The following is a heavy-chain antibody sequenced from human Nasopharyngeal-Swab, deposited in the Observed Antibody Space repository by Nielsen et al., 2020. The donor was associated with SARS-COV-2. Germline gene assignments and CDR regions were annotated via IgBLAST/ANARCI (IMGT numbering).Heavy chain of an antibody. CDR2: ISGSGGST. CDR1: GFTFSSYA. CDR3: ATSYYYDSSCPMGVLDY. Sequence: GESLKISCAASGFTFSSYAMSWVRQAPGKGLEWVSAISGSGGSTYYADSVTGRFTISRDNSKNTLYLQMNSLRAEDTAVYYCATSYYYDSSCPMGVLDYWGQGTLVTVSS. D-gene: IGHD3-22*01. V-gene: IGHV3-23*01. J-gene: IGHJ4*02.